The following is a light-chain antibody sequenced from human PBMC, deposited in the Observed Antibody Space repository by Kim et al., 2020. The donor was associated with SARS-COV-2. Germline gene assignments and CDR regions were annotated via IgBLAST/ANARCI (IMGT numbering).Light chain of an antibody. Sequence: GQSFTISCTGTSSDVGRYNYVSWYQQHPGKAPKLMIYDVNNRPSGVSNRFSGSKSGNTASLTISGLQAEDEADYYCSSFASSDTLVFGTGTKVTVL. CDR1: SSDVGRYNY. CDR3: SSFASSDTLV. V-gene: IGLV2-14*03. J-gene: IGLJ1*01. CDR2: DVN.